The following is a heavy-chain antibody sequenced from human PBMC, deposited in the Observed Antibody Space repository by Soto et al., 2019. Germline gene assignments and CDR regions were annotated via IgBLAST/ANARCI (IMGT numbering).Heavy chain of an antibody. CDR2: ISYDGSNK. D-gene: IGHD2-15*01. Sequence: GGSLRLSCAASGFTFSSYGMHWVRQAPGKGLEWVAVISYDGSNKYYADSVKGRFTISRDNSKNTLYLQMNSLRAEDTAVYYCAKDRYPFGGSSLFDYWGQGTLVTVSS. CDR3: AKDRYPFGGSSLFDY. CDR1: GFTFSSYG. V-gene: IGHV3-30*18. J-gene: IGHJ4*02.